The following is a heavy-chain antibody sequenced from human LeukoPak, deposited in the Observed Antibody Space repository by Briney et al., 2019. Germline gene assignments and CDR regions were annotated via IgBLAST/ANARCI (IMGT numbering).Heavy chain of an antibody. CDR3: AKDRGPPYDFWSGYSDY. Sequence: PGGSLRLSCAASGFTFDDYGMSWVRQAPGKGLEWVAFIRYDGSNKYYADSVKGRFTISRDNSKNTLYLQMNSLRAEDTAVYYCAKDRGPPYDFWSGYSDYWGQGTLVTVSS. V-gene: IGHV3-30*02. CDR2: IRYDGSNK. CDR1: GFTFDDYG. J-gene: IGHJ4*02. D-gene: IGHD3-3*01.